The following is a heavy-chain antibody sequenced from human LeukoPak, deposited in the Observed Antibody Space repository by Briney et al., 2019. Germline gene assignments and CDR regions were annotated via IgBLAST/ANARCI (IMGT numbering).Heavy chain of an antibody. CDR2: INSDGGTT. J-gene: IGHJ4*02. D-gene: IGHD3-16*01. CDR3: TRINYG. Sequence: PGGSLRLSCAASGFTFSSYWMHWVRQAPGKGLMWVSRINSDGGTTSYADPVKGRFTISRDNAKNTLYLQMNSLRVEDTAVYYCTRINYGWGQGTLVTVSS. CDR1: GFTFSSYW. V-gene: IGHV3-74*01.